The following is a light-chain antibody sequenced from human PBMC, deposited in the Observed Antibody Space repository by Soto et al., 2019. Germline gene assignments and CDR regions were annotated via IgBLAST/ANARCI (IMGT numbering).Light chain of an antibody. Sequence: QSVLTQPPSVSGAPGQRVTISCTGSSSNIGAGYDVHWYQQLPGTAPKLLIYGNNNRPSGVPDRFSGSKSGTSASLAITGXXXXXXXXXXCQSYDSSLSGVVFGGGTKVTV. CDR2: GNN. CDR1: SSNIGAGYD. CDR3: QSYDSSLSGVV. V-gene: IGLV1-40*01. J-gene: IGLJ2*01.